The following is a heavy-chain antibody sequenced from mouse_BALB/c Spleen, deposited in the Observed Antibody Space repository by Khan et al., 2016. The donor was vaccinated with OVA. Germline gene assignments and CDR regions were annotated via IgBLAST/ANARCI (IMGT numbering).Heavy chain of an antibody. CDR2: ISYSGSS. CDR3: ARLGWRWAIDY. Sequence: EVKLEESGPSLVKPSQTLSLTCSVTGYSITSGNWNWIRKFPGNKLEYMGYISYSGSSYYNPSLKSRISTIRDTSKNPYYLQLNCVTSEDTATYYCARLGWRWAIDYWGQGTTLTVSS. CDR1: GYSITSGN. V-gene: IGHV3-8*02. D-gene: IGHD1-1*02. J-gene: IGHJ2*01.